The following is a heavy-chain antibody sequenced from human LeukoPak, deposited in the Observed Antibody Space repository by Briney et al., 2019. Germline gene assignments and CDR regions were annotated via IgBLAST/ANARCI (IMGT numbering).Heavy chain of an antibody. CDR1: GFTFSSYA. J-gene: IGHJ4*02. D-gene: IGHD2-8*02. CDR3: AGHHPRNTVDF. CDR2: INHSGST. Sequence: PGGSLRLSCAASGFTFSSYAMSWVRQAPGKGLEWIGEINHSGSTNYNPSLKSRVTISVDTSKNQFSLKLSSVTAADTAVYYCAGHHPRNTVDFWGQGTLVTVSS. V-gene: IGHV4-34*08.